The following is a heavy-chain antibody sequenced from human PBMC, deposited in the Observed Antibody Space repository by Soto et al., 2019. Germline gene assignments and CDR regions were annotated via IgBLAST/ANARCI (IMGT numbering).Heavy chain of an antibody. CDR2: ISAYNGNT. CDR3: ARLVDGSYYLDF. Sequence: ASVKVSCKASGYTFTSYGISWVRQAPGQGREWMGWISAYNGNTNYAQKLKGRVTMTTDTSTSTAYMELRSLRSDDTAVYYCARLVDGSYYLDFWGQGTLVTVSS. CDR1: GYTFTSYG. J-gene: IGHJ4*02. D-gene: IGHD1-26*01. V-gene: IGHV1-18*01.